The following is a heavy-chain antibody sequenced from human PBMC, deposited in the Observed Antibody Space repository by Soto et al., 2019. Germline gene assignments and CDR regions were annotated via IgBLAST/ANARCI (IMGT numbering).Heavy chain of an antibody. Sequence: SENMATSCPVPDDSISSYYWSWIRQPPGKGLEWIGYIYYSGSTNYNPSLKSRVTISVDTSKNQFSLKLSSVTAADTAVYYCARHHDSWGQGTLVT. CDR2: IYYSGST. V-gene: IGHV4-59*08. CDR3: ARHHDS. J-gene: IGHJ4*02. CDR1: DDSISSYY.